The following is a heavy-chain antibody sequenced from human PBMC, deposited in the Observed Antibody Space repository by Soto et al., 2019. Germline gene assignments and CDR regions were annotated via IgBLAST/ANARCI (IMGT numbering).Heavy chain of an antibody. V-gene: IGHV3-74*01. D-gene: IGHD6-25*01. CDR1: GFTFSSYW. J-gene: IGHJ5*02. Sequence: PGGSLRLSCAASGFTFSSYWMHWVRQAPGKGLVWVSRINSDGSSTNYADSVKGRFTISRDNAKNTLYLQMNSLRAEDTAVYYCARDRGSDDWFEPWGQGTLVTVSS. CDR2: INSDGSST. CDR3: ARDRGSDDWFEP.